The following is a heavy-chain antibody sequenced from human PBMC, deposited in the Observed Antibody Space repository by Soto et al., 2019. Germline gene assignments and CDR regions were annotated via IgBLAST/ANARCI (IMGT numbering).Heavy chain of an antibody. J-gene: IGHJ3*02. CDR3: ARAIPIPITIFGVVIMAAFDI. CDR2: IYYSGST. Sequence: SETLSLTCTVSGGSISSGGYYWSWIRQHPGKGLEWIGYIYYSGSTYYNPSLKSRVTISVDTSKNQFSLKLSSVTAADTAVYYCARAIPIPITIFGVVIMAAFDIWGQGTMVTVSS. CDR1: GGSISSGGYY. V-gene: IGHV4-31*03. D-gene: IGHD3-3*01.